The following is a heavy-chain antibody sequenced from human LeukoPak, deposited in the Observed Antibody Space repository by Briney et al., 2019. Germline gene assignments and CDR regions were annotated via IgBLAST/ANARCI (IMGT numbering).Heavy chain of an antibody. CDR3: ASHGTSGWYRDDY. V-gene: IGHV3-21*01. D-gene: IGHD6-19*01. J-gene: IGHJ4*02. CDR2: ISSSSYI. CDR1: GFTFSSYS. Sequence: GGSLRLSCAASGFTFSSYSMNWVRQAPGKGLEWVSSISSSSYIYYADSVKGRFTISRDNAKNSLYLQMNSLRAEDTAVYYYASHGTSGWYRDDYWGQGTLVTVSS.